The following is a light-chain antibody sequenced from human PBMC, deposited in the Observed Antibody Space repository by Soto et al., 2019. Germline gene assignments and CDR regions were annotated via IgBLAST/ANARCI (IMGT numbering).Light chain of an antibody. J-gene: IGKJ4*01. Sequence: IVLTQSPATLSLSPGDRATLSCRASQTVSSYLAWYQQKPGQAPRLLIYDASSRATGIPARFSGSGSGTDFTLTITSLEPEDFAVYYCQQRSDCPSTFGGGTKVEIK. CDR3: QQRSDCPST. CDR2: DAS. CDR1: QTVSSY. V-gene: IGKV3-11*01.